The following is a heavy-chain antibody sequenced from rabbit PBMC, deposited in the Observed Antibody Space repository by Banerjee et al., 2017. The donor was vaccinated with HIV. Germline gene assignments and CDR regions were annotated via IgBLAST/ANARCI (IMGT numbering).Heavy chain of an antibody. J-gene: IGHJ4*01. CDR2: IYAGSSGNT. Sequence: QEQLEESGGDLVKPEGSLTLTCAASGFSFSSSYWICWVRQAPGKGLEWIACIYAGSSGNTYYASWAKGRLTISKTSSTTVTLQMTSLTAADTATYFCARTYGSSSGNVYFNLWGQGTLVTVS. CDR3: ARTYGSSSGNVYFNL. CDR1: GFSFSSSYW. D-gene: IGHD1-1*01. V-gene: IGHV1S45*01.